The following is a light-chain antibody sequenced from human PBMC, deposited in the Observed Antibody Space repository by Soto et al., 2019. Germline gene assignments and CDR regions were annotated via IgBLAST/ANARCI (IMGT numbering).Light chain of an antibody. J-gene: IGKJ5*01. CDR2: DAS. CDR1: QSVSSY. CDR3: QQRRNWPSIT. V-gene: IGKV3-11*01. Sequence: EIAITYSPAALSLDRGERSTRSCMASQSVSSYLAWYQQKPGQAPRLLISDASNRATGIPVRFSGSGFGTDFTLTISSLDAEDSAVYYCQQRRNWPSITFGQGTRLEIK.